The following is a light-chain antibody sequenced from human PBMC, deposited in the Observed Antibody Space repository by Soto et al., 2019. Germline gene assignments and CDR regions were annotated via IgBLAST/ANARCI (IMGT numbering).Light chain of an antibody. CDR2: DHN. J-gene: IGLJ2*01. CDR3: GTWDSGLSAVV. CDR1: SSNIGNNY. Sequence: QSVLTQPPSVSAAPGQKVTISCSGSSSNIGNNYVSWYQHLPGTAPKLLIYDHNKRPSGIPDRFSGSKSGTSATLGITGLQTRDEADYYCGTWDSGLSAVVFGGGTKVT. V-gene: IGLV1-51*01.